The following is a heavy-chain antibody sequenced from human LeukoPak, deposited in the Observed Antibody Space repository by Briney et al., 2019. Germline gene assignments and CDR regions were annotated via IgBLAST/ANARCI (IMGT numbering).Heavy chain of an antibody. J-gene: IGHJ4*02. CDR1: GGSISSYY. CDR3: SLRGRSGYFDY. Sequence: SETLSLTCTVSGGSISSYYWSWIRQPPGKGLEWSGYIYYIGSTNYNPSLKSRVTISVDTSKNQFSLKLSSVTAADTAVYYCSLRGRSGYFDYWGQGTLVTVSS. V-gene: IGHV4-59*01. CDR2: IYYIGST. D-gene: IGHD3-10*01.